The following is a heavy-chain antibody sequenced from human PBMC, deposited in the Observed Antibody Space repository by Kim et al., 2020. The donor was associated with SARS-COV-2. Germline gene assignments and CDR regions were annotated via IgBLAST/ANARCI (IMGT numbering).Heavy chain of an antibody. D-gene: IGHD6-13*01. Sequence: SETLSLTCGVSGGSLSRYYWSWLRQPPGKGLEWIGEISHSGGTNYNPALTSRVTMSVDTTKNQFSLRLRSLTAADTAVYYCASLILPGSSSRRNYYFMDVWGQGTSVTVSS. CDR2: ISHSGGT. V-gene: IGHV4-34*01. CDR1: GGSLSRYY. CDR3: ASLILPGSSSRRNYYFMDV. J-gene: IGHJ6*03.